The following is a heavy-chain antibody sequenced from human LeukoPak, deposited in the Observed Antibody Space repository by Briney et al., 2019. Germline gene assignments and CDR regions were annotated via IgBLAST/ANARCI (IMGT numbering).Heavy chain of an antibody. CDR2: ISGSGGST. CDR3: AKDYYDSSGYYPY. D-gene: IGHD3-22*01. J-gene: IGHJ4*02. V-gene: IGHV3-23*01. CDR1: GFTFSSYS. Sequence: GGSLRLSCAASGFTFSSYSMNWVRQAPGKGLEWVSAISGSGGSTYYADSVKGRFTISRDNSKNTLYLQMNSLRAEDTAVYYCAKDYYDSSGYYPYWGQGTLVTVSS.